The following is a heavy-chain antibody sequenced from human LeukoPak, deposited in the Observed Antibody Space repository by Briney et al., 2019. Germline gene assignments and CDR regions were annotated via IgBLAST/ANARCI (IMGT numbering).Heavy chain of an antibody. CDR2: INYRGTT. J-gene: IGHJ4*02. D-gene: IGHD1-26*01. CDR3: ARVSRDSGNYYTFLDY. CDR1: GGPISSGDYY. V-gene: IGHV4-39*07. Sequence: SETLPLTCTVSGGPISSGDYYWGWIRQPPGMGPEWNGSINYRGTTYYNPSLQSRVAISVDTSKNQFSLQLTSVTATDTAVYYCARVSRDSGNYYTFLDYWGQGTLVTVSS.